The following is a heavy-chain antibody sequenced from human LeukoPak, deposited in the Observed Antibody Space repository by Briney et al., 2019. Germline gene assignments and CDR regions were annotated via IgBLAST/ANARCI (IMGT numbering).Heavy chain of an antibody. CDR1: GFTFSSSA. V-gene: IGHV3-21*01. D-gene: IGHD3-9*01. CDR2: FNQISSHI. J-gene: IGHJ4*02. CDR3: ARDATQYLRYGYFDY. Sequence: GSLRLFCAASGFTFSSSAMNWVRQAPGKGLEWVSSFNQISSHIHYAESVRGRFSNSRDNAKNSVYLQMNSLRAEDTAIYYCARDATQYLRYGYFDYWGPGILVTVSS.